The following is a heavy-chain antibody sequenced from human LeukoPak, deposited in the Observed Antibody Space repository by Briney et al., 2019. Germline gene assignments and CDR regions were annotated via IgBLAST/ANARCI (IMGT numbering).Heavy chain of an antibody. CDR1: GGSIYSSY. D-gene: IGHD6-13*01. J-gene: IGHJ4*02. CDR3: AREEGSSWSAFDY. V-gene: IGHV4-59*01. Sequence: SETLSLTCKVSGGSIYSSYWTWIRQPPGKGLEWIGYVYYTGSTGYNPSLKSRVLISLDTSKDQFSLILASVTAADTAVYYCAREEGSSWSAFDYWGQGNLVTVSS. CDR2: VYYTGST.